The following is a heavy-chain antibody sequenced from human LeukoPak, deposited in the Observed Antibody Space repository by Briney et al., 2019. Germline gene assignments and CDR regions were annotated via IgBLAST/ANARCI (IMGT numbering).Heavy chain of an antibody. V-gene: IGHV1-2*02. D-gene: IGHD1-1*01. CDR3: GRDRHWNQGNFDY. Sequence: ASMKVSCKASGYTFTGYYLHWVRQAPGQGLEWMGWINPNNGGTNSAQKFQGRVTMTRDTSIGTAYMELNRLTYDDTAVYYCGRDRHWNQGNFDYWGQGTLVTVSS. CDR1: GYTFTGYY. J-gene: IGHJ4*02. CDR2: INPNNGGT.